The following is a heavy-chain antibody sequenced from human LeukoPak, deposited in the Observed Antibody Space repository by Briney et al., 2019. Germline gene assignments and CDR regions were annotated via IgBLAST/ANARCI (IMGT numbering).Heavy chain of an antibody. V-gene: IGHV3-7*01. D-gene: IGHD2-2*01. CDR1: GFTFSSYS. CDR3: ARVQVVVPGVFDCFDY. J-gene: IGHJ4*02. CDR2: IKQDGSEK. Sequence: GGSLRLSCAASGFTFSSYSMSWVRQAPGKGLEWVANIKQDGSEKYYVDSVEGRFTVSRDNAENSLYLQMNSLRAEDTAVYYCARVQVVVPGVFDCFDYWGQGTLVTVSS.